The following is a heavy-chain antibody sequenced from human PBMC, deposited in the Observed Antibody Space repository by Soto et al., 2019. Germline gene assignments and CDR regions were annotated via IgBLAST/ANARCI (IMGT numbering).Heavy chain of an antibody. D-gene: IGHD1-1*01. J-gene: IGHJ4*02. V-gene: IGHV4-59*11. CDR2: ISDSGST. CDR3: ARDAYNSYYFDY. Sequence: SETLSLTCTVSADSMNDHYWSWIRQPPGKGLEWIGYISDSGSTNYNPSLRSRVIISVDTSTKSFSLKMSSVTAADTAVYYCARDAYNSYYFDYCGQGALVTVSS. CDR1: ADSMNDHY.